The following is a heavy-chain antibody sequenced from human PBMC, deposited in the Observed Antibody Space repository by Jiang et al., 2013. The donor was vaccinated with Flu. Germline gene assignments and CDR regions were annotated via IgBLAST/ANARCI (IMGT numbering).Heavy chain of an antibody. CDR1: GFTFSSYG. Sequence: RLSCAASGFTFSSYGMHWVRQAPGKGLEWVAVISYDGSNKYYADSVKGRFTISRDNSKNTLYLQMNSLRAEDTAVYYCAKDKAISPLLYYFDYWGQGTLVTVSS. CDR3: AKDKAISPLLYYFDY. D-gene: IGHD2-21*02. CDR2: ISYDGSNK. J-gene: IGHJ4*02. V-gene: IGHV3-30*18.